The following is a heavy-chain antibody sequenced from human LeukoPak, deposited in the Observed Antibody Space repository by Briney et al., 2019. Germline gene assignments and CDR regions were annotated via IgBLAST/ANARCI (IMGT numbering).Heavy chain of an antibody. Sequence: GGSLRLSCAASGFTFSDYYMSWIRQAPGKGLEWVSYISSSGSTIYYADSVKGRFTISRDNARNSLYLQMNSLRAEDTAVYYCARDPGQQLDRFDYWGQGTLVTVSS. J-gene: IGHJ4*02. CDR2: ISSSGSTI. D-gene: IGHD6-13*01. CDR1: GFTFSDYY. CDR3: ARDPGQQLDRFDY. V-gene: IGHV3-11*04.